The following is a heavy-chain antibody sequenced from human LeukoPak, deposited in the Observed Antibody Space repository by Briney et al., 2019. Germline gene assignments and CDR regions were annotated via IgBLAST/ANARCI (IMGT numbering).Heavy chain of an antibody. CDR3: ARDRADYYGSGSYYIDY. Sequence: SQTLSLTCTVSGGSISSGGYYWSWIRQHPGKGLEWIGYIYYSGSIYYNPSLKSRVTISVDTSKNQFSLKLSSVTAADTAVYYCARDRADYYGSGSYYIDYWGQGTLVTVSS. CDR1: GGSISSGGYY. J-gene: IGHJ4*02. V-gene: IGHV4-31*03. CDR2: IYYSGSI. D-gene: IGHD3-10*01.